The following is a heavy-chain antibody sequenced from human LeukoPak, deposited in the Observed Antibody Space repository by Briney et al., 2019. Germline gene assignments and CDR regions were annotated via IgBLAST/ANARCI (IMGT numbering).Heavy chain of an antibody. Sequence: PSETLSLTCTVSGDSISSYYWSWIRQPAGTALEWIGRIYTSGTITYNPSLKSRVTMSEDTSKKQFSLKLSSVTAADTAVYYCARLSSSWYQDWYFDLWGRGTLVTVSS. J-gene: IGHJ2*01. CDR2: IYTSGTI. V-gene: IGHV4-4*07. D-gene: IGHD6-13*01. CDR1: GDSISSYY. CDR3: ARLSSSWYQDWYFDL.